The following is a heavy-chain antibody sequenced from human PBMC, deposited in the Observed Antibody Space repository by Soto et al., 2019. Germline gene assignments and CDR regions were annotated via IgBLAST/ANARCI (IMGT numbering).Heavy chain of an antibody. CDR1: GFAFSSYG. CDR3: ALAKNYDFYGMDV. D-gene: IGHD1-26*01. V-gene: IGHV3-33*01. CDR2: IWNDGINK. J-gene: IGHJ6*02. Sequence: GGSLRLSCATSGFAFSSYGMHWVRQAPGKGLEWVAVIWNDGINKYYAGSVKGRFTISRDNSKNTLYLQMNSLRAEDTAVYYCALAKNYDFYGMDVWGQGTTVTVSS.